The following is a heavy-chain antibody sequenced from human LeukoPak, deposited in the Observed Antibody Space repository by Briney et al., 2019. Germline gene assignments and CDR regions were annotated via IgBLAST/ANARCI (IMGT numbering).Heavy chain of an antibody. CDR2: ISGSGGST. Sequence: GGSLRLSCAASGFTFSSYAMNWVRQAPGKGLEWVSAISGSGGSTYYADSVKGRFTISRDNSKNTLYLQMNSLRAEDTAVYYCAKAVAAAGIVAYFDYWGQGTLVTVSS. D-gene: IGHD6-13*01. J-gene: IGHJ4*02. CDR1: GFTFSSYA. CDR3: AKAVAAAGIVAYFDY. V-gene: IGHV3-23*01.